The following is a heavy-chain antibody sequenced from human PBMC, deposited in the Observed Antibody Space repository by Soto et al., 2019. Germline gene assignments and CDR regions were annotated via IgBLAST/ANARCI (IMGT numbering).Heavy chain of an antibody. CDR2: ISDSGNTI. D-gene: IGHD1-26*01. CDR1: GFTFTDHY. J-gene: IGHJ4*02. V-gene: IGHV3-11*01. Sequence: QVQVVESGGGLVKPGGSLRLSCAGSGFTFTDHYMSWIRQAPGKGLEWISYISDSGNTIYYADSVKGRFTISRDSAKNSLDLQMNSLTAEDTAVYYCARGGTWYFDYWGQGTLVTVSS. CDR3: ARGGTWYFDY.